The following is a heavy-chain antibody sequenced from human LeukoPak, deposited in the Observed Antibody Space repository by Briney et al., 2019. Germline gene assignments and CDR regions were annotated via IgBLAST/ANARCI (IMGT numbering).Heavy chain of an antibody. J-gene: IGHJ6*04. CDR3: AKAPGYSDYYGMDV. D-gene: IGHD3-10*01. V-gene: IGHV3-30*18. CDR2: ISYDGSNK. Sequence: PGGALRLSCAASGLTFSRYGMHWVREAPGKRLGGGAVISYDGSNKYYADSVKCRFTISRDNSKNTLYLQMNSLRAEDTAVYYCAKAPGYSDYYGMDVWGKGTTVTVSS. CDR1: GLTFSRYG.